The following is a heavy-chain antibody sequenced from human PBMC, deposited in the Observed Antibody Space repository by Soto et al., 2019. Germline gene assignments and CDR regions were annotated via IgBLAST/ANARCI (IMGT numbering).Heavy chain of an antibody. D-gene: IGHD3-22*01. V-gene: IGHV1-3*01. J-gene: IGHJ4*02. CDR1: GYTFTRYP. Sequence: GASVKVSCKASGYTFTRYPMHWVRQAPGQRLQWMGWINAGNGNTRYSQKFQGRVTITRDTSASTAYMELSSLRSEDTAVYYCARGRSLSSGYYYAFDYWGQGTPVTVSS. CDR3: ARGRSLSSGYYYAFDY. CDR2: INAGNGNT.